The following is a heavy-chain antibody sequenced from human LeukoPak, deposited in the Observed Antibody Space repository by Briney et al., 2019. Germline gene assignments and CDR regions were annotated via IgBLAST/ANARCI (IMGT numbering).Heavy chain of an antibody. J-gene: IGHJ4*02. CDR3: ARDSPERGYSYGPLDNYFDY. D-gene: IGHD5-18*01. CDR1: GFTFNNYW. CDR2: IEQDGSEK. V-gene: IGHV3-7*01. Sequence: GGSLRLSCEASGFTFNNYWMTWVRQAPGKGLEWVANIEQDGSEKYYVDSVKGRFTISRDNAKNSLYLQMNSLRAEDTAVYYCARDSPERGYSYGPLDNYFDYWGQGTLVTVSS.